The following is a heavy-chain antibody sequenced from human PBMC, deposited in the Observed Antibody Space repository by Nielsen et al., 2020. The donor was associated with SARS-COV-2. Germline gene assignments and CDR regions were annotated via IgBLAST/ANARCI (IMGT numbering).Heavy chain of an antibody. D-gene: IGHD3-3*01. CDR1: GGSISSGGYY. V-gene: IGHV4-31*03. CDR2: TYYSGST. CDR3: ARAPTIFGVVITTFDY. Sequence: SETLSLTCTVSGGSISSGGYYWSWIRQHPGKGQEWIGSTYYSGSTYYNPSLKSRVTISVDTSKNQFSLKLSSVTAADTAVYYCARAPTIFGVVITTFDYWGQGTLVTVSS. J-gene: IGHJ4*01.